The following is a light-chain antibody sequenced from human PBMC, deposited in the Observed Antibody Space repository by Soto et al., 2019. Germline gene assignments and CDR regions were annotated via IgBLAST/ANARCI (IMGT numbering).Light chain of an antibody. CDR1: QGNRND. CDR3: LQDYNDPWT. V-gene: IGKV1-6*01. J-gene: IGKJ1*01. Sequence: AIQMTQSSSSLSASVRDRVNITSRASQGNRNDLGGYQQKPQSGVPPSFSGSGAVTDFTLTISSLQPEDLATYYCLQDYNDPWTFGQGTKVDIK.